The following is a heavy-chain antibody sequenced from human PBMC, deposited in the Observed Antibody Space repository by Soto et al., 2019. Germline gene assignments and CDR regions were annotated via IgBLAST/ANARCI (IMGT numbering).Heavy chain of an antibody. CDR1: GGSISSSSYY. D-gene: IGHD6-19*01. CDR2: IYYSGST. J-gene: IGHJ6*02. CDR3: AGEYSSGWCDYYYYGMDV. V-gene: IGHV4-39*01. Sequence: PSETLSLTCTVSGGSISSSSYYWGWIRQPPGKGLEWIGSIYYSGSTYYNPSLKSRVTISVDTSKNQFSLKLSSVTAADTAVYYCAGEYSSGWCDYYYYGMDVWAQGTTVTVSS.